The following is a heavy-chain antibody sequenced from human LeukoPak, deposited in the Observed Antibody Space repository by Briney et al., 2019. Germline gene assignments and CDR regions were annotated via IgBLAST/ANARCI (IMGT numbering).Heavy chain of an antibody. CDR1: GGSISSGSYY. CDR2: IYTSGST. J-gene: IGHJ4*02. Sequence: SQTLSLTCTVSGGSISSGSYYWSWIRQPAGKGLEWIGRIYTSGSTNYNPSLKSRVTISVDTSKNQFSLKLSSVTAADTAVYYCARHGTVRGVLGYWGQGTLVTVSS. CDR3: ARHGTVRGVLGY. D-gene: IGHD3-10*01. V-gene: IGHV4-61*02.